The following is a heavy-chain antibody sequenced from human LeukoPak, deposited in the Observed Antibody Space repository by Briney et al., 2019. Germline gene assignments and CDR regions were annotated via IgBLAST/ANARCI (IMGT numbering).Heavy chain of an antibody. V-gene: IGHV3-66*02. CDR2: IYSGGST. CDR1: GFTVSSNY. D-gene: IGHD3-22*01. CDR3: AREVSSSGYYTIGYYFDY. Sequence: GGSLRLSCAASGFTVSSNYMSWVRQAPGKGLEWVSVIYSGGSTYYADSVKGRFTISRDNSKNTLYLKMNSLRAEDTAVYCCAREVSSSGYYTIGYYFDYWGQGTLVTVSS. J-gene: IGHJ4*02.